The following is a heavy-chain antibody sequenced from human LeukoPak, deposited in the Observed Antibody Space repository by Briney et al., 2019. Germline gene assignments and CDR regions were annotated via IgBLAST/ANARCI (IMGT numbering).Heavy chain of an antibody. CDR3: VRGMRERSGYFDY. CDR1: GGSISSYY. V-gene: IGHV4-59*01. Sequence: SETLSLTCNVSGGSISSYYWTWIRQPPGKGLEWVGYMYSSGSTDYNPSLKSRVTISLDTSKRQISLKLTSVTAADTAVYYCVRGMRERSGYFDYWGQGTLVTVSS. CDR2: MYSSGST. J-gene: IGHJ4*02. D-gene: IGHD3-22*01.